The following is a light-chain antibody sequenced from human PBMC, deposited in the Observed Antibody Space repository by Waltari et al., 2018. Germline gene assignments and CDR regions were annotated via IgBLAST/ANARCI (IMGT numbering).Light chain of an antibody. Sequence: SYALTQPPSVSVSPGQTARITSPGAAFPTTYPSLYQQTPGQAPGLVIFKASERPAGIPERFSGSSSGKTVTLTISGVQAEDEADYYCQSANSNGTFVVFGGGTKLSVL. V-gene: IGLV3-25*03. J-gene: IGLJ2*01. CDR3: QSANSNGTFVV. CDR2: KAS. CDR1: AFPTTY.